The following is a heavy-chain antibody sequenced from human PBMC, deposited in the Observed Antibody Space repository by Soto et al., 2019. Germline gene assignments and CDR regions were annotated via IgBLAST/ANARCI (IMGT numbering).Heavy chain of an antibody. Sequence: ASVKVSCKASGYTFTGYYMHWVRQAPGQGLEGMGWINPNSGGTNYAQKFQGWVTMTRDTSISTAYMELSRLRSDDTAVYYCARSVAGYYFDYWGQGTLVTVSS. J-gene: IGHJ4*02. CDR3: ARSVAGYYFDY. D-gene: IGHD6-13*01. V-gene: IGHV1-2*04. CDR2: INPNSGGT. CDR1: GYTFTGYY.